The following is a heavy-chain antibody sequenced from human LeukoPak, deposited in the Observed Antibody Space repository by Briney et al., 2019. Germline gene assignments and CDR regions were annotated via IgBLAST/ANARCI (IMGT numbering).Heavy chain of an antibody. CDR1: GDSISGYY. CDR2: IDYSGST. J-gene: IGHJ5*02. CDR3: ARDWDYYGSVPT. Sequence: PSETLSLTCSVSGDSISGYYWSWIRQPPGKGLEWIGNIDYSGSTNYNPSLKSRVTMSVDTSKNQFSLRLSSVTAADTAVFYCARDWDYYGSVPTWGQGTLVTVSS. D-gene: IGHD3-10*01. V-gene: IGHV4-59*01.